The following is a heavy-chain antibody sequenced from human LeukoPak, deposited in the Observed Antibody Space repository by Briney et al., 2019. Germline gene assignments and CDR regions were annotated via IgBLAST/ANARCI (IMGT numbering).Heavy chain of an antibody. Sequence: SETLSLTCAVSGYSISSGYYWGWIRQPPGKGLEWIGSIYHSGSTYYNPSLKSRVTISVDTSKNQFSLKLSSVTAADTAVYYCARRLGYCSSTNCYYYFDYWGQGTLVTVSS. CDR3: ARRLGYCSSTNCYYYFDY. V-gene: IGHV4-38-2*01. CDR1: GYSISSGYY. D-gene: IGHD2-2*01. CDR2: IYHSGST. J-gene: IGHJ4*02.